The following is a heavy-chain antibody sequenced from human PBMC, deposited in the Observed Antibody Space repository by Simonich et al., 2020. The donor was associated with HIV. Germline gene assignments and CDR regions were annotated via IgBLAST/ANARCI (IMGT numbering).Heavy chain of an antibody. V-gene: IGHV4-34*01. D-gene: IGHD6-13*01. CDR1: GGSFSGNY. J-gene: IGHJ1*01. Sequence: QVQLQQWGAGLLKPSETLSLTCAVYGGSFSGNYWSWIRQTPGKGLEWIGEINLSGSTNNNPPLKSRVTISVDTSKNQFSLKLSSVTAADTAVYYCARLTAGGLGEYFQHWGQGTLVTVSS. CDR2: INLSGST. CDR3: ARLTAGGLGEYFQH.